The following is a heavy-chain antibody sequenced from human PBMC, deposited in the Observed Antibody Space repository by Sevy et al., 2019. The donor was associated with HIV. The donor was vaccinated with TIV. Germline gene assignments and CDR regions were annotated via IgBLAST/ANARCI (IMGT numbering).Heavy chain of an antibody. J-gene: IGHJ4*02. CDR2: FDPEDDER. Sequence: ASVKVSCKVSGNTLTQLSMHWVRQVPGKGLEGMGSFDPEDDERIYAQKFQGRVTMTEDTSTDKAYMELSSLKSEDTAVYYCATTKDYYENSGDPFDYWGQGTLVTVSS. CDR3: ATTKDYYENSGDPFDY. D-gene: IGHD3-22*01. V-gene: IGHV1-24*01. CDR1: GNTLTQLS.